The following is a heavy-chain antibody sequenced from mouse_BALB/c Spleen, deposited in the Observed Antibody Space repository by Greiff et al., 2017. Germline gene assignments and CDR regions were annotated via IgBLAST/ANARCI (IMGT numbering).Heavy chain of an antibody. CDR2: IWAGGST. J-gene: IGHJ4*01. Sequence: VKVVESGPGLVAPSQSLSITCTVSGFSLTSNGVHWVRQPPGKGLEWLGVIWAGGSTNYNSALMSRLSISKDNSKSQVFLKKNSLQTDDTAMYYCARERGTGAMDYWGQGTSVTVSA. CDR3: ARERGTGAMDY. D-gene: IGHD2-14*01. CDR1: GFSLTSNG. V-gene: IGHV2-9*02.